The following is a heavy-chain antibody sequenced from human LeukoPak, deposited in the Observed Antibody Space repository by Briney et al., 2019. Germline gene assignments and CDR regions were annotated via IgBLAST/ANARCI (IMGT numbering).Heavy chain of an antibody. J-gene: IGHJ5*02. Sequence: SETLSLTCTVSGGSISSFYGRWIRQPPGKGLEWIGEIFHSGSTNYNPSLKSRVTISVDTSKNQFSLKLSSVTAADTAVYYCARGGARPYNWFDPWGQGTLVTVSS. D-gene: IGHD1-26*01. CDR3: ARGGARPYNWFDP. V-gene: IGHV4-59*01. CDR2: IFHSGST. CDR1: GGSISSFY.